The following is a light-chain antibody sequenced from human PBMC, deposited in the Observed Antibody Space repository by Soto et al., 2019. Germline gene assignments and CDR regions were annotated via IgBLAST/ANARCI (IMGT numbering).Light chain of an antibody. CDR3: QQYNSYSWT. J-gene: IGKJ1*01. CDR2: DAS. V-gene: IGKV1-5*01. CDR1: QSISSW. Sequence: DIQMTQSPSTLSASVGDRVTITCRASQSISSWLAWYQQKPGKAPKLLIYDASSLESGVPSRFSGSGSGTDFTLTISSLQPEDFASYYCQQYNSYSWTFGQGTKVDIK.